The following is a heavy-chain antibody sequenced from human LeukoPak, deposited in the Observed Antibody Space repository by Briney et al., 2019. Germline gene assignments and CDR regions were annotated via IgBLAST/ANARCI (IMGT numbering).Heavy chain of an antibody. CDR1: GGSISSGGYY. Sequence: SQTLSLTCTVSGGSISSGGYYWSWIRQPPGKGLEWIGEINHSGSTNYNPSLKSRVTISVDTSKNQFSLKLSSVTAADTAVYYCARDRLGVFDYWGQGTLVTVSS. V-gene: IGHV4-30-2*01. CDR2: INHSGST. CDR3: ARDRLGVFDY. D-gene: IGHD3-16*01. J-gene: IGHJ4*02.